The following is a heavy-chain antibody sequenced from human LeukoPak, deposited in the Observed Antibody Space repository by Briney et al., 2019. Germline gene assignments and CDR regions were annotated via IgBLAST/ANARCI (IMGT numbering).Heavy chain of an antibody. CDR2: IYPGDSDT. CDR3: ARHGNTNYYGSGSYYSIGTYDYGMDV. V-gene: IGHV5-51*01. D-gene: IGHD3-10*01. J-gene: IGHJ6*02. CDR1: GYSFTSYW. Sequence: GESLKISCKGSGYSFTSYWIGWVRQMHGKGLEWMGIIYPGDSDTRYSPSFQGQVTISADKSISTAYLQWSSLKASDTAMYYCARHGNTNYYGSGSYYSIGTYDYGMDVWGQGTTVTVSS.